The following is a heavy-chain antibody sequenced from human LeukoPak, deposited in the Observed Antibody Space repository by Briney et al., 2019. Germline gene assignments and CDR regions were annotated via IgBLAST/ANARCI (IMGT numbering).Heavy chain of an antibody. CDR1: GGSISSYY. CDR2: IYYSGST. D-gene: IGHD1-26*01. V-gene: IGHV4-59*12. Sequence: SETLSLTCTVSGGSISSYYWSWIRQPPGKGLEWIGYIYYSGSTNYKPSLKSRVTISVDTSKNQFSLKLSSVTAADTAVYYCARDRSGSYHRVFDYWGQGTLVTVSS. J-gene: IGHJ4*02. CDR3: ARDRSGSYHRVFDY.